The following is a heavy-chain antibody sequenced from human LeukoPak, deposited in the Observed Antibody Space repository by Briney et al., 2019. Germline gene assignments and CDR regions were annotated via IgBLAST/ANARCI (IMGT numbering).Heavy chain of an antibody. CDR3: AREGLLARISSGDAFDI. Sequence: GGSLRLSCAASGFTFRSYTMNWVRQARGKGLEWVSSISSNTAYIYYADSLRGRITISRDNTKNSLYLQMNSLRAEDTAVYYCAREGLLARISSGDAFDIWGRGTMVTVSS. J-gene: IGHJ3*02. D-gene: IGHD5-24*01. CDR1: GFTFRSYT. V-gene: IGHV3-21*01. CDR2: ISSNTAYI.